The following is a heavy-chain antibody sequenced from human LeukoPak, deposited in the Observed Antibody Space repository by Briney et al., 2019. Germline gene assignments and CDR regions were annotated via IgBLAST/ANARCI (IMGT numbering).Heavy chain of an antibody. J-gene: IGHJ6*02. D-gene: IGHD4-17*01. CDR2: INPKSGDR. CDR1: EYTFTAYF. Sequence: ASVKVSCKASEYTFTAYFIPWVRRAPGQGLEWMGWINPKSGDRNSAQKFQGRVTMTRATSITTAYMELTRLRSDDAAVYFCARASYGDYVLDVWGQGTTVTVSS. CDR3: ARASYGDYVLDV. V-gene: IGHV1-2*02.